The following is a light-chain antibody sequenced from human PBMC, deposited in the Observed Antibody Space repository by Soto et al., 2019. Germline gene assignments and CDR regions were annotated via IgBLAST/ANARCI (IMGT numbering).Light chain of an antibody. Sequence: EIEMTQSTAPPSLAPGERVTLSCRASESVSTNLAWYQQKAGQAPRLLIYGASTRATDIPATFTGSGSGTEFTLTISSLQSEDIAVYYCQQYNKWPQTFGQGTKVDI. CDR2: GAS. V-gene: IGKV3-15*01. J-gene: IGKJ1*01. CDR1: ESVSTN. CDR3: QQYNKWPQT.